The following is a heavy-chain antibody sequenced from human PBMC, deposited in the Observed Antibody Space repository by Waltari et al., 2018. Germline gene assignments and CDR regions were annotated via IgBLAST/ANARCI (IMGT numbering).Heavy chain of an antibody. V-gene: IGHV4-59*11. CDR1: GGSISSHY. J-gene: IGHJ4*02. D-gene: IGHD6-13*01. CDR2: IYYSGST. Sequence: QVQLQESGPGLVKPSETLSLTCTVSGGSISSHYWSWIRQPPGKGMEWIGYIYYSGSTNYTPSLNSRVTIAVDTSKNQFSLKLSSVTAADTAVYYCAGDSGIAAASFDYWGQGTLVTVSS. CDR3: AGDSGIAAASFDY.